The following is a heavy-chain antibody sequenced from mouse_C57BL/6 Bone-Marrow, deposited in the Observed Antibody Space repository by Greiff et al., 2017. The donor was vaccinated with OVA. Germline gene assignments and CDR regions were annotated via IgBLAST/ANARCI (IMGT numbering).Heavy chain of an antibody. Sequence: EVKLVESGGGLVQSGRSLRLSCATSGFTFSDFYMEWVRQAPGQGLEWIAASRNKANDYTTEYSASVKGRFIVSRDTSQSILYLQMNALRAEDTAIYYGARDAGGYDAPYYAMDYWGQGTSVTVSS. CDR3: ARDAGGYDAPYYAMDY. V-gene: IGHV7-1*01. J-gene: IGHJ4*01. D-gene: IGHD2-2*01. CDR1: GFTFSDFY. CDR2: SRNKANDYTT.